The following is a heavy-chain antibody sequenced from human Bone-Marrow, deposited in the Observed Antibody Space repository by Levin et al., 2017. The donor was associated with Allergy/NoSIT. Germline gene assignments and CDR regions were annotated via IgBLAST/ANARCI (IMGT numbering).Heavy chain of an antibody. CDR2: IKSETDGGTI. J-gene: IGHJ4*02. V-gene: IGHV3-15*01. CDR3: TTEVWERNVRDDY. D-gene: IGHD1-26*01. Sequence: GGSLRLSCAASGFSFTKVWMTWVRQAPGKGLEWVGRIKSETDGGTIDYAAPVKGRFTISREDSKSTLYLQMNSLKTEDTAVYYCTTEVWERNVRDDYWGQGTQVTVSS. CDR1: GFSFTKVW.